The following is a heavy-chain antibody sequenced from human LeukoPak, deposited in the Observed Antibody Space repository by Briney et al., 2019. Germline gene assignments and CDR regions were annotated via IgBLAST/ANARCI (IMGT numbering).Heavy chain of an antibody. V-gene: IGHV3-23*01. Sequence: GGCLRLSCPAAGFTFGTYAMNWVRQAPGKGLEWVSVISGSGGSTYYADSVKGRFTISRHNSTNTLYLQMNSLRAEDTAVYYCAKSAAGWLLYYFDYWGQGTLVTVSS. CDR1: GFTFGTYA. CDR2: ISGSGGST. CDR3: AKSAAGWLLYYFDY. J-gene: IGHJ4*02. D-gene: IGHD3-9*01.